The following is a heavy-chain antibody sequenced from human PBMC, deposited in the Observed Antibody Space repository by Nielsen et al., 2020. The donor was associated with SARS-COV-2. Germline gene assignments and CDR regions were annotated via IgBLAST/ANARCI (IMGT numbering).Heavy chain of an antibody. CDR3: ARGWRSAELLPLEY. Sequence: GSLRLSCAASGFTVSSNYMSWVRQAPGKGLEWIGHVYYIGSTTYNPSLRSRATISVDTAENRFSLRLTSVTAADTAVYYCARGWRSAELLPLEYWGQGTPVTVSS. CDR1: GFTVSSNY. J-gene: IGHJ4*02. V-gene: IGHV4-59*02. D-gene: IGHD3-10*01. CDR2: VYYIGST.